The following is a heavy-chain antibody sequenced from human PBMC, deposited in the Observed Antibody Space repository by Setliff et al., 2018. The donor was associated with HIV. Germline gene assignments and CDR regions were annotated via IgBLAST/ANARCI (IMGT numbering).Heavy chain of an antibody. CDR2: IWHAGSEK. CDR3: AKGLDYVASSGYSYFRL. CDR1: GFNFDIFA. V-gene: IGHV3-33*03. Sequence: GGSLRLSCAASGFNFDIFAMHWVRQAPGKGLEWVAAIWHAGSEKYYSDSVEGRCSISRYNSQNTLFLQSDSLTVEDTAVSYCAKGLDYVASSGYSYFRLWGQGTQVTVSS. D-gene: IGHD3-22*01. J-gene: IGHJ4*02.